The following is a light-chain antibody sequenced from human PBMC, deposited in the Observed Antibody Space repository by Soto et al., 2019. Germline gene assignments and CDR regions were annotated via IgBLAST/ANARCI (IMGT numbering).Light chain of an antibody. V-gene: IGLV2-14*01. CDR1: SSDVGGYNY. Sequence: QSVLTQPASVSGSPGQSITISCTGTSSDVGGYNYVSWYQQHPGKAPELMIYDVSNRPSGVSKRFSGSKSGNTASLTISGLQAEDEADYYCISYTSSSTYVFGTGTKLTVL. CDR3: ISYTSSSTYV. CDR2: DVS. J-gene: IGLJ1*01.